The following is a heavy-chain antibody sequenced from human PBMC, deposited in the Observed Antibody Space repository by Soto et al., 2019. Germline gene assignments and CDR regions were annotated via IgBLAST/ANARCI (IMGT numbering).Heavy chain of an antibody. CDR2: INAGNGNT. CDR3: ARSLMVRGVIIGDY. Sequence: ASVKVSFKASGYTFTSYAMHWLRQAPGQRLEWMGWINAGNGNTKYSQKFQGRVTITRDTSASTAYMELSSLRSEDTAVYYCARSLMVRGVIIGDYWGQGTLVTVSS. D-gene: IGHD3-10*01. CDR1: GYTFTSYA. J-gene: IGHJ4*02. V-gene: IGHV1-3*01.